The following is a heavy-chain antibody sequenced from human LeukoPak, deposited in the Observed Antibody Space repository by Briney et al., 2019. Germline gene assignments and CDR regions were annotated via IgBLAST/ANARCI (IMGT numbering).Heavy chain of an antibody. CDR1: GFTVSSNY. Sequence: GGSLRLSCAASGFTVSSNYMSWVRQAPGKGLEWVSVIYSGGSTYYADSVKGRFTISRDNSKNTLYLQMNSLRAEDTAVYYCARGLSYLFYFDYWGQGTLVTVSS. D-gene: IGHD2/OR15-2a*01. CDR3: ARGLSYLFYFDY. V-gene: IGHV3-53*01. CDR2: IYSGGST. J-gene: IGHJ4*02.